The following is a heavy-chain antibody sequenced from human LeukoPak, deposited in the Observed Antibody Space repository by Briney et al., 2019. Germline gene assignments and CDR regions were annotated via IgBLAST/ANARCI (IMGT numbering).Heavy chain of an antibody. D-gene: IGHD3-16*01. CDR2: ISSSSSYI. CDR1: GFTFSSYS. Sequence: GGSLRLXCAASGFTFSSYSMNWVRQAPGKALEWVSSISSSSSYIYYADSVKGRFTISRDNAKNSLYLQMNSLRAEDTAVYYCARDALGPLKWTPFDYWGQGTLVTVSS. CDR3: ARDALGPLKWTPFDY. V-gene: IGHV3-21*01. J-gene: IGHJ4*02.